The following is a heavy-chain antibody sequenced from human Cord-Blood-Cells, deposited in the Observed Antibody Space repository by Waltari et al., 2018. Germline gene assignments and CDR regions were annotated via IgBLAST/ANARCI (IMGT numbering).Heavy chain of an antibody. V-gene: IGHV1-2*02. CDR1: GYTFTGHD. J-gene: IGHJ4*02. Sequence: QVQPVQPGAEVKKPGPPVKGSCKASGYTFTGHDMHWVRQAPGQGLERMGWINPNSGGTNYAQKFQGRVTMTRDTSISTAYMELSRLRSDDTAVYYCARRAFREFDYWGQGTLVTVSS. CDR3: ARRAFREFDY. D-gene: IGHD1-26*01. CDR2: INPNSGGT.